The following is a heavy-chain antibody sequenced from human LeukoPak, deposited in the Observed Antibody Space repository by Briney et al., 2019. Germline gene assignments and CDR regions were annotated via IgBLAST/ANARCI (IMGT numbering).Heavy chain of an antibody. V-gene: IGHV3-7*03. Sequence: GGSLRLSCADSRFTFSNYWMNWVRQAPGKGLECVATIKPDGSERYYVDSVEGRFTTSRDNAKNLLYLQMNSLRADDTAVYYCARGPHIWGQGTMVTVSS. J-gene: IGHJ3*02. CDR1: RFTFSNYW. CDR3: ARGPHI. CDR2: IKPDGSER.